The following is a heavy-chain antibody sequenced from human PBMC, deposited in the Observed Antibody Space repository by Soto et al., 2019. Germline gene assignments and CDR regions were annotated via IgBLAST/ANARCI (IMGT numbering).Heavy chain of an antibody. CDR2: ISAYNGNT. V-gene: IGHV1-18*01. D-gene: IGHD6-6*01. CDR3: ATVSSIAARWYYFDY. CDR1: GYTFTSYG. J-gene: IGHJ4*02. Sequence: ASVKVSCKASGYTFTSYGISWVRQAPGQGLEWMGWISAYNGNTNYAQKLQGRVTMTTDTSTSTAYMELRSLRSDDTAMYYCATVSSIAARWYYFDYWGQGTLVTVSS.